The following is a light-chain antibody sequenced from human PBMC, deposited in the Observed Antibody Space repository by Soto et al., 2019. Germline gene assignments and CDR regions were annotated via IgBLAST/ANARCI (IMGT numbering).Light chain of an antibody. CDR2: KTS. Sequence: DIQMTQSPSTLSASVGDRVTITCRANQSISNWLAWYQKKPGKVPXXLIHKTSNLESGVPLRFSGSGSGTEFTLTISSLQPDDFATYYCQQYKDYWTFGQGTKVDIK. V-gene: IGKV1-5*03. J-gene: IGKJ1*01. CDR1: QSISNW. CDR3: QQYKDYWT.